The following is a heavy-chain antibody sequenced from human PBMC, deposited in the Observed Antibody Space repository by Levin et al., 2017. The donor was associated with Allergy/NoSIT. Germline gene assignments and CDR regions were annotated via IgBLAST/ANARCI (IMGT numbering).Heavy chain of an antibody. CDR1: GFTFSSSW. Sequence: GGSLRLSCAVSGFTFSSSWMSWVRQAPGKGLEWVASINQDGSTRHYVDSVKGRFTISRDNSLCLQMDNLRAEDTAVYFCARLKGEVTIYDYWAREPWSPSPQ. J-gene: IGHJ4*02. V-gene: IGHV3-7*04. CDR3: ARLKGEVTIYDY. D-gene: IGHD3-10*01. CDR2: INQDGSTR.